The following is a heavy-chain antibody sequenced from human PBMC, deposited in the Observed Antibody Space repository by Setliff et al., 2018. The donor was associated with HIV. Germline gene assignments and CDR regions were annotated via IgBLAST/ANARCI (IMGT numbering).Heavy chain of an antibody. V-gene: IGHV4-61*03. CDR2: IYYSGST. J-gene: IGHJ5*02. CDR1: GDSVSSRSYY. CDR3: ARSSLAFNWFDP. Sequence: SETLSLTCTVSGDSVSSRSYYWSWIRQPPGKGLEWIGYIYYSGSTNYNPSLKSRVTISVDTSKNHFSLKLRSVTAADTAVYYCARSSLAFNWFDPWGRGTLVTVSS.